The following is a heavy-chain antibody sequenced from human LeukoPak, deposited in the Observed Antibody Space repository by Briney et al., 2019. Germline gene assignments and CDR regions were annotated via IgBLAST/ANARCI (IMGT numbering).Heavy chain of an antibody. V-gene: IGHV3-21*01. CDR2: ISSSSSYI. CDR1: GFTFSSYS. Sequence: PGGSLRLSCAASGFTFSSYSMNWVRQAPGKGLEWVSSISSSSSYIYYADSVKGRFTISRDNAKNSLYLQMNSLRAEDTAVYYCARDGRDYDFWSGYLGFDPWGQGTLVTVSS. CDR3: ARDGRDYDFWSGYLGFDP. J-gene: IGHJ5*02. D-gene: IGHD3-3*01.